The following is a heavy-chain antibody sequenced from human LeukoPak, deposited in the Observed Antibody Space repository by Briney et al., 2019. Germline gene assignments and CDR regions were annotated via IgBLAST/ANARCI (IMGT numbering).Heavy chain of an antibody. CDR1: GFTVSSNY. D-gene: IGHD2-15*01. CDR3: ASQYCSGGSCPDY. CDR2: IYSGGST. V-gene: IGHV3-53*01. J-gene: IGHJ4*02. Sequence: GGSLRLSCAASGFTVSSNYMSWVRQAPGKGLEWVSVIYSGGSTYYADSVKGRFTLSRDNSKNTLYLQMNSLRAEDTAVYYCASQYCSGGSCPDYWGQGTLVTVSS.